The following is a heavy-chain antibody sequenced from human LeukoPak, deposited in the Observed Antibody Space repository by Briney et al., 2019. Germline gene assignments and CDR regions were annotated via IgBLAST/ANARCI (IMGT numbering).Heavy chain of an antibody. CDR3: ARQVGASATFDS. J-gene: IGHJ4*02. CDR2: IYSGGNT. D-gene: IGHD1-26*01. CDR1: GFTVSNNY. V-gene: IGHV3-53*01. Sequence: GGSLRLSCAASGFTVSNNYMSWVRQAPGKGLEWVSAIYSGGNTYYSDSVKGRFTISRDNSKNTLYLQMNSLRAEDTAVYYCARQVGASATFDSWGQGTLVTVSS.